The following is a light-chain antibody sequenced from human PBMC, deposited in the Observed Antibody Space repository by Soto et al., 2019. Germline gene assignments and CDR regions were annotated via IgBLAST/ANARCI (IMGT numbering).Light chain of an antibody. V-gene: IGLV4-69*01. J-gene: IGLJ7*01. CDR2: LNSDGSH. Sequence: QPVLTQSPSASASLGASVKLTCTLSSGHSSYAIAWHQQQPEKGPRYLMKLNSDGSHSKGDGIPDRISGSSSGAERYLTISSLQSEDEADYYCQTWGTGSWVFGGGTQLTVL. CDR3: QTWGTGSWV. CDR1: SGHSSYA.